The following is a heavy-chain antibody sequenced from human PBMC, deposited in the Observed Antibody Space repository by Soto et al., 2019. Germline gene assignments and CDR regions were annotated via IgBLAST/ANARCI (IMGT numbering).Heavy chain of an antibody. Sequence: PGGSLRLSCAASGFTFSSDWMSWVRQAPGKGLEWVANIKQDGSEKYYVDSVKGRFTISRDNAKNSLYLQMNSLRAEDTAVYYCARDRGYSNYYYYYGMDVWGQGTTVTVSS. CDR3: ARDRGYSNYYYYYGMDV. V-gene: IGHV3-7*01. CDR1: GFTFSSDW. D-gene: IGHD2-15*01. J-gene: IGHJ6*02. CDR2: IKQDGSEK.